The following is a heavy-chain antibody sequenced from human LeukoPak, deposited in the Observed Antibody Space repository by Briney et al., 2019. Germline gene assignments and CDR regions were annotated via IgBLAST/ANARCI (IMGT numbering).Heavy chain of an antibody. V-gene: IGHV4-39*07. CDR2: IYYSGNT. D-gene: IGHD6-13*01. CDR1: GGSISSSSYY. CDR3: ARLGRRIAAAGFDY. Sequence: PSETLSLTCTVSGGSISSSSYYWGWIRQPPGKGLEWIGSIYYSGNTYYNPSLKSRVTISVDTSKNQFSLKLSSVTAADTAVYYCARLGRRIAAAGFDYWGQGTLVTVSS. J-gene: IGHJ4*02.